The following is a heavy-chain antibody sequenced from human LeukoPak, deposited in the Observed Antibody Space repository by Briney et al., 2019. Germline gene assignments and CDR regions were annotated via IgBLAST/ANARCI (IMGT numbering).Heavy chain of an antibody. V-gene: IGHV5-51*01. CDR2: IYPGDSDT. J-gene: IGHJ5*02. Sequence: GESLKISCKGSGYSFTSYWIGWVRQMPGKGLEWMGIIYPGDSDTRYSPSFQGQVTISADKSISTAYLQWSSLKASDTAMYYCARLWSSSGGSWEQINWFDPWGQGTLVTVSS. D-gene: IGHD2-15*01. CDR3: ARLWSSSGGSWEQINWFDP. CDR1: GYSFTSYW.